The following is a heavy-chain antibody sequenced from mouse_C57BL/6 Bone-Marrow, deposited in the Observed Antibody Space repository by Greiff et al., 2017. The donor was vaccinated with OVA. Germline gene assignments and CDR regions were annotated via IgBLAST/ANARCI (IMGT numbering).Heavy chain of an antibody. D-gene: IGHD2-12*01. J-gene: IGHJ2*01. CDR3: ARSHYYNYFDY. CDR1: GYTFTSYW. CDR2: IDPSDSDT. V-gene: IGHV1-52*01. Sequence: QVQLQQPGAELVRPGSSVKLSCKASGYTFTSYWMHWVKQRPIQGLEWIGNIDPSDSDTHYNQKFKDKATLTVDKSSSTAYMQLSSLTSEDSAVYYCARSHYYNYFDYWGQGTTLTVSS.